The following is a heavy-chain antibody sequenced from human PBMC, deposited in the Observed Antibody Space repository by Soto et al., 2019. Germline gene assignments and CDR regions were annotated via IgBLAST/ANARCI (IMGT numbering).Heavy chain of an antibody. CDR1: GFTFSNYW. D-gene: IGHD3-3*01. Sequence: GGSLRLSCAASGFTFSNYWLSWVRQAPGKGLEWVANIKEDGSEKYYVDSVKGRFTISRDNAKNSLYLHMNSLRAEDTAVYYCARNQFLGGQGTLVTVSS. CDR2: IKEDGSEK. CDR3: ARNQFL. J-gene: IGHJ4*02. V-gene: IGHV3-7*05.